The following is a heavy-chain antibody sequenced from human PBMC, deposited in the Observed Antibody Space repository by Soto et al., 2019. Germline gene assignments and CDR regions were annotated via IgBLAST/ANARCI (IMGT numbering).Heavy chain of an antibody. Sequence: QVQLVQSGVEVREPGASVKVSCKAVRYIFTNYGVSWVRQAPGQGLEWMGWITTYNGNTEYAQKFQGRVTMTTDASPSTAHKEPGRPGSYGTAILFLAGGPNGYGMDVWGQGTTVTVSS. CDR2: ITTYNGNT. CDR1: RYIFTNYG. D-gene: IGHD1-1*01. CDR3: AGGPNGYGMDV. J-gene: IGHJ6*02. V-gene: IGHV1-18*01.